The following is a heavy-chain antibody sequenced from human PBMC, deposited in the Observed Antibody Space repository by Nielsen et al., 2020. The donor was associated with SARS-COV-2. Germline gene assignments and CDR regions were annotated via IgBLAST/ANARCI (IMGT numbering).Heavy chain of an antibody. CDR2: IYYSGST. V-gene: IGHV4-30-4*05. Sequence: PGKGLEWIGYIYYSGSTYYNPSLKSRGTISVDTSKNQFSLKLSSVTAADTAVYYCARGVSLGHSSNWYISGDWFDPWGQGTLVTVSS. D-gene: IGHD6-13*01. J-gene: IGHJ5*02. CDR3: ARGVSLGHSSNWYISGDWFDP.